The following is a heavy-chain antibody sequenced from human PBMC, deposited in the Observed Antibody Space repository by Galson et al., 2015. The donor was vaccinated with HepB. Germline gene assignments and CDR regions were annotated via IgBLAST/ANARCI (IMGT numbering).Heavy chain of an antibody. CDR2: ISGSGTIT. CDR1: GFTLNNGW. J-gene: IGHJ4*02. CDR3: SSGEPEPHY. D-gene: IGHD1-14*01. Sequence: SLRLSCAASGFTLNNGWMNWVRQAPGKGLEWVSYISGSGTITYYADSVKGRFTISRDSAKKSLYLQMNSLRAGDTAVYYCSSGEPEPHYWGQGTLVTVSS. V-gene: IGHV3-11*01.